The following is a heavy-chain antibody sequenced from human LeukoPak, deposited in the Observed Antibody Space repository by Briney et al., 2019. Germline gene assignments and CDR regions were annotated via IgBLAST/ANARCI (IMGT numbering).Heavy chain of an antibody. Sequence: SETLSLTCTVSGYSISNGYYRGWIRQPPGKGLESIGSVYHGGNTYYKASLKSRVTISLDTSKNQFSLRLSSVTAADTAVYYCARSYSGSFLYWGQGSLVTVSS. CDR3: ARSYSGSFLY. D-gene: IGHD1-26*01. CDR2: VYHGGNT. CDR1: GYSISNGYY. J-gene: IGHJ1*01. V-gene: IGHV4-38-2*02.